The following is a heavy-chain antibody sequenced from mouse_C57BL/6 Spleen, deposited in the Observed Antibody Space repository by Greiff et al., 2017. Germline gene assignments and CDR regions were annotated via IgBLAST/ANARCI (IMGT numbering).Heavy chain of an antibody. V-gene: IGHV1-64*01. Sequence: QVQLQQPGAELVNPGASVKLSSKASGSTFTSNWMHWLSKSPGQGLEWIGMIHPNSGSTNYNEKFKSKATLTVDKSSSTAYMQLSSRTSEDSAVYYCATITTALYYYAMDYWGQGTSVTVSS. CDR3: ATITTALYYYAMDY. CDR2: IHPNSGST. CDR1: GSTFTSNW. D-gene: IGHD1-1*01. J-gene: IGHJ4*01.